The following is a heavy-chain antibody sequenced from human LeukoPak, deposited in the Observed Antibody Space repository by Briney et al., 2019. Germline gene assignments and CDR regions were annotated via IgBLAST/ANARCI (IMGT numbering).Heavy chain of an antibody. CDR2: ISAYNGNT. D-gene: IGHD3-10*01. CDR3: ARGPAAHGSAYFDY. V-gene: IGHV1-18*01. Sequence: ASVKASCKASGYTFTSYGISWVRQAPGQALEWMGWISAYNGNTNYAQKLHGRVTKPTDASTSTAYMELRSLRSDDAAVYYCARGPAAHGSAYFDYWGQGTLVTVSS. CDR1: GYTFTSYG. J-gene: IGHJ4*02.